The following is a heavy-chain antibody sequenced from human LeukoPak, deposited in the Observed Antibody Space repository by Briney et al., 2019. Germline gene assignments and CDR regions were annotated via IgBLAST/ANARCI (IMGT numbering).Heavy chain of an antibody. CDR2: IYSGGST. J-gene: IGHJ2*01. V-gene: IGHV3-53*05. Sequence: GGSLRLSCTVSGFTVSSDSMSWVRQAPGKGLEWVSFIYSGGSTHYSDSVKGRFTISRDNSEKTVFLQMHSLRPEDTGVYYCARDAAMTYRGYFDIWGRGTLVTVSS. CDR3: ARDAAMTYRGYFDI. D-gene: IGHD6-25*01. CDR1: GFTVSSDS.